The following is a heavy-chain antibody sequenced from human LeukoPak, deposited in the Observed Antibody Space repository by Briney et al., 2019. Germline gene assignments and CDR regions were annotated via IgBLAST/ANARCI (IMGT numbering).Heavy chain of an antibody. D-gene: IGHD4-17*01. CDR3: ARHYGAYIDL. CDR2: IWHDGSKK. Sequence: GRSLRLSCAASGYTFSTHGMHWVRQAPGKGLEWVVVIWHDGSKKLYADSVKGRFSVSRDNSKSMLYLQMNSLRAEDTAVYYCARHYGAYIDLWGQGSLVTVSS. J-gene: IGHJ4*02. CDR1: GYTFSTHG. V-gene: IGHV3-33*01.